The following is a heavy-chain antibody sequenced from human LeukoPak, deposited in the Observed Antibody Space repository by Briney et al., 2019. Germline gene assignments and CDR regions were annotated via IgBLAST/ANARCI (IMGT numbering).Heavy chain of an antibody. Sequence: SETLSLTCTVSGGSISSYYWSWIRQPAGKGQEWIGRIYTSGSTNYNPSLKSRVTMSVDTSKNQFSLKLSSVTAADTAVYYCARDIQQWLDRDAFDIWGQGTMVTVSS. J-gene: IGHJ3*02. V-gene: IGHV4-4*07. CDR1: GGSISSYY. D-gene: IGHD6-19*01. CDR3: ARDIQQWLDRDAFDI. CDR2: IYTSGST.